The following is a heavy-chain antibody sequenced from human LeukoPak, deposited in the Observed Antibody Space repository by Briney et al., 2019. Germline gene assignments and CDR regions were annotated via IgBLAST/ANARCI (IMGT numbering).Heavy chain of an antibody. CDR3: ARHGKEQWLEDPFDY. D-gene: IGHD6-19*01. Sequence: SETLSLTCTVSGGSISSSSYYWGWIRQPPGKGLEWIGSIYYSGSTYYNPSLKSRVTISVDTSKNQFSLKLSSVTAADTAVYYCARHGKEQWLEDPFDYWGQGTLVTVSS. CDR2: IYYSGST. CDR1: GGSISSSSYY. J-gene: IGHJ4*02. V-gene: IGHV4-39*01.